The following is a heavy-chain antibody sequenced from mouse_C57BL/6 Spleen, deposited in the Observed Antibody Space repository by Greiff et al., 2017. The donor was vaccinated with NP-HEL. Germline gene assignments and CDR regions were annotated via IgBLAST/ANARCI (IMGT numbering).Heavy chain of an antibody. CDR3: TTSTTVVPGTDY. V-gene: IGHV14-4*01. J-gene: IGHJ2*01. CDR1: GFNIKDDY. Sequence: VQLQQSGAELVRPGASVKLSCTASGFNIKDDYMHWVKQRPEQGLEWIGWIDPENGDTEYDSKFPGQAPLTADTSSNNAYLQLNGLTAEDTAVYYCTTSTTVVPGTDYWGQGTTLTVSS. CDR2: IDPENGDT. D-gene: IGHD1-1*01.